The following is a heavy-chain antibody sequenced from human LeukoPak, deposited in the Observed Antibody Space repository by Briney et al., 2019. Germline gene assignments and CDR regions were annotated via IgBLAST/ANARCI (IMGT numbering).Heavy chain of an antibody. Sequence: GGSLRLSCAASGFTVSSNYMSWVRQAPGKGLEWVSAIYSGGSTYYADSVKGRFTISRDNSKNTLYLQMNSLRAEDTAVYYCAREYSGYVWDYWGQGTLVTVSS. J-gene: IGHJ4*02. CDR3: AREYSGYVWDY. V-gene: IGHV3-66*01. CDR1: GFTVSSNY. D-gene: IGHD5-12*01. CDR2: IYSGGST.